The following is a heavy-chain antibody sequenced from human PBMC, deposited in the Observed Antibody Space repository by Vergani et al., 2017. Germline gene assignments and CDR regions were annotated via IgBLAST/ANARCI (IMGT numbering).Heavy chain of an antibody. V-gene: IGHV1-69*02. Sequence: QVQLVQSGAEVKKPGSSVKVSCKASGGTFSSYTISWVRQAPGQGLEWMGRIIPILGIANYAQKFQGRVTITADKSTSTAYMELSSLRSEDTAVYYCARGGYSSSWTFDYWGQGTLVTVSS. D-gene: IGHD6-13*01. CDR1: GGTFSSYT. CDR3: ARGGYSSSWTFDY. J-gene: IGHJ4*02. CDR2: IIPILGIA.